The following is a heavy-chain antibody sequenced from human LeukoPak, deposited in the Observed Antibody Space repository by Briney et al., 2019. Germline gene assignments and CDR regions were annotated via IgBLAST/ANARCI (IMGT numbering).Heavy chain of an antibody. CDR3: ARQTGSGLFILP. D-gene: IGHD3/OR15-3a*01. CDR2: INHSGST. V-gene: IGHV4-34*01. CDR1: GGSFSGYY. J-gene: IGHJ4*02. Sequence: SETLSLTCAVYGGSFSGYYWSWIRQPPGKGREGIGEINHSGSTNYNPSLKSRVTISVDTSKNQFSLKLSSVTAADTAVYYCARQTGSGLFILPGGQGTLVTVSS.